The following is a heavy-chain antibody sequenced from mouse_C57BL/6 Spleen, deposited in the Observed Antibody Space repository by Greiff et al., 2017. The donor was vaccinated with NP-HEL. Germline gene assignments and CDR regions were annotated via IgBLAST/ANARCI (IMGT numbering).Heavy chain of an antibody. V-gene: IGHV1-80*01. CDR1: GYAFSSYW. CDR2: IYPGDGDT. D-gene: IGHD2-4*01. Sequence: QVQLKQSGAELVKPGASVKISCKASGYAFSSYWMNWVKQRPGKGLEWIGQIYPGDGDTNYNGKFKGKATLTADKSSSTAYMQLSSLTSEDSAVYFCASLTYYDYDAEDAMDYWGQGTSVTVSS. J-gene: IGHJ4*01. CDR3: ASLTYYDYDAEDAMDY.